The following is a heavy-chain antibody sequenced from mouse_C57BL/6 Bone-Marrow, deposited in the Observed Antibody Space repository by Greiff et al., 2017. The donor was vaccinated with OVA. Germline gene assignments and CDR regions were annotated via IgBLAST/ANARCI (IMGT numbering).Heavy chain of an antibody. V-gene: IGHV5-17*01. CDR3: ARDTTVVATWVDY. Sequence: EVKLVESGGGLVKPGGSLKLSCAASGFTFSDYGMHWVRQAPETGLEWVAYISSGSSTIYYADTVKGRFTISRDNAKNTLFLQMTSLRSEDTAMYYCARDTTVVATWVDYWGQGTTLTVSS. J-gene: IGHJ2*01. D-gene: IGHD1-1*01. CDR1: GFTFSDYG. CDR2: ISSGSSTI.